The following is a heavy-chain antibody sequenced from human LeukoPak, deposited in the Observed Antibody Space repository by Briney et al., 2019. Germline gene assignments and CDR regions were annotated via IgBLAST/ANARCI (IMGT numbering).Heavy chain of an antibody. D-gene: IGHD3-22*01. CDR3: ARLDSSGYYDYFDY. Sequence: ASVKVSCKTSGYTFTGYYMHWVRQAPGQGLEWMGWINPNSGGTNYAQKFQGRVTMTRDTSISTAYMELSRLRSDDTAVYYCARLDSSGYYDYFDYWGQGTLVTVSS. CDR1: GYTFTGYY. J-gene: IGHJ4*02. CDR2: INPNSGGT. V-gene: IGHV1-2*02.